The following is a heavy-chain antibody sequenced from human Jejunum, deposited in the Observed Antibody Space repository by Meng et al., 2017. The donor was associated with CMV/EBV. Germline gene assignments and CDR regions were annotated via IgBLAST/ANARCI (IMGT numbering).Heavy chain of an antibody. CDR1: GYPFTSYG. V-gene: IGHV1-18*01. D-gene: IGHD2-2*01. CDR3: ARERPGSGYQVTPH. Sequence: SGYPFTSYGISWVRQAPGQGLEWMGWISPYNGNTKYAQKLQGRVTMTTDTSPSTAYMELRRLRSDDTAMYFCARERPGSGYQVTPHWGQGTLVTVSS. J-gene: IGHJ4*02. CDR2: ISPYNGNT.